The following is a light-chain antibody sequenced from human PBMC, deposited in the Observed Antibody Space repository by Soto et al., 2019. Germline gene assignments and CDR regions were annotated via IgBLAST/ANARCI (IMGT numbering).Light chain of an antibody. CDR1: QDLDKW. J-gene: IGKJ1*01. V-gene: IGKV1-5*01. CDR2: KSS. CDR3: QQYSSYWT. Sequence: ILVSQSPSSLSASVGDRVTITCRTSQDLDKWLAWYQQQQGKAPSLLIYKSSTLRQGVASRFSGFGSGTEYILTITDLQPDDFATYYCQQYSSYWTFGQGTVVEMK.